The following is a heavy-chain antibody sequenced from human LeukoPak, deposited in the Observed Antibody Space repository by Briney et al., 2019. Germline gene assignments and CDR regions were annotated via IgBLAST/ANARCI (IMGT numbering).Heavy chain of an antibody. V-gene: IGHV3-48*02. J-gene: IGHJ4*02. Sequence: GESLKISCAASGFTFSSYTMNWVRQAPGKGLEWVSYVGGTNSPTYYADSVKGRFTISRDNAKNSLYLQMNSLRDEDTAVYYCARDDHWAFDYWGQGTLVTVSS. CDR2: VGGTNSPT. D-gene: IGHD3-16*01. CDR3: ARDDHWAFDY. CDR1: GFTFSSYT.